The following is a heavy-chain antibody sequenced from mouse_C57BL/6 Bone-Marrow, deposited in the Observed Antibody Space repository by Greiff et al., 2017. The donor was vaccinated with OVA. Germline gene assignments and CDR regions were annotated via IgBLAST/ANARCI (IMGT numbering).Heavy chain of an antibody. CDR1: GYTFTSYW. CDR3: AREGFAY. J-gene: IGHJ3*01. Sequence: VQLVESGAELVKPGASVKMSCKASGYTFTSYWITWVKQRPGQGLEWIGDIYPGSGSTNYNEKFKSKATLTVDTSSSTAYMQLSSLTSEDSAVYYCAREGFAYWGQGTLVTVSA. CDR2: IYPGSGST. V-gene: IGHV1-55*01.